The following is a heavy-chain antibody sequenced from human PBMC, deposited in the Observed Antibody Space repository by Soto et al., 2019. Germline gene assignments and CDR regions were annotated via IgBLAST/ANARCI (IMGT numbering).Heavy chain of an antibody. CDR2: ISGSGGST. J-gene: IGHJ6*02. D-gene: IGHD6-6*01. V-gene: IGHV3-23*01. CDR3: AKGGSSSSSVDYYGMDV. Sequence: PGGSLRLSCAASGFTFSSYAMSWVRQAPGKGLEWVSAISGSGGSTYYADSVKGRFTISRDNSKNTLYLQMNSLRAEDTAVYYCAKGGSSSSSVDYYGMDVWGQGTTVTVS. CDR1: GFTFSSYA.